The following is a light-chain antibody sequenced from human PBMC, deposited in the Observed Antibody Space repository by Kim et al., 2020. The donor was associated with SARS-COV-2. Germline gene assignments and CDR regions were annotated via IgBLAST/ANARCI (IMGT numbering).Light chain of an antibody. Sequence: EIVLTQSPGTLSLSPGERATLSCRASQSVSSSYLAWYQQKPGQAPRLLIYGASSRATGIPDRFSGSGSGTDFTLTISRLEPEDFGVYYCEKCGSSPLTFGAGTKVDIK. CDR2: GAS. CDR3: EKCGSSPLT. V-gene: IGKV3-20*01. CDR1: QSVSSSY. J-gene: IGKJ4*01.